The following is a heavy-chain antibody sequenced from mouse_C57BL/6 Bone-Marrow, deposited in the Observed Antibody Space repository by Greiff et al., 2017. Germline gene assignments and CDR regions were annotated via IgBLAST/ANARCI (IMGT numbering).Heavy chain of an antibody. CDR3: AWGPGSSGPGAMDY. CDR2: INPYNGGT. Sequence: EVQLQQSGPVLVKPGASVKMSCKASGYTFTDYYMNWVKQSHGKSLAWIGVINPYNGGTSYNQKFKGKATLTADKSSSTAYMQLSSLTSEDSAVYYCAWGPGSSGPGAMDYWGQGTSVTVSS. CDR1: GYTFTDYY. V-gene: IGHV1-19*01. D-gene: IGHD3-2*02. J-gene: IGHJ4*01.